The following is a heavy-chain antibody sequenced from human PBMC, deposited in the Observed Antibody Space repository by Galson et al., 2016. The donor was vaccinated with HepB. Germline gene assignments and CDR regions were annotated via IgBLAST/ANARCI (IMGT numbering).Heavy chain of an antibody. CDR3: ATLPRMYTSSHFVY. D-gene: IGHD6-19*01. Sequence: QSGAEVKKPGESLRISCRGSGYSFVSYWITWVRQTPGKGLEWMGRIDPSDSYLHYSPSFQGHVTLSVDKSISTAYLQWSSLKASDTGMYYCATLPRMYTSSHFVYWGRGTLVTVSS. CDR1: GYSFVSYW. CDR2: IDPSDSYL. V-gene: IGHV5-10-1*01. J-gene: IGHJ4*02.